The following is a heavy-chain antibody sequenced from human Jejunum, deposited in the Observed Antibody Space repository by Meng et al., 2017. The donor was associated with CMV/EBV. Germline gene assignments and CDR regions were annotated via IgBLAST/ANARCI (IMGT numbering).Heavy chain of an antibody. CDR2: VHNTGNT. V-gene: IGHV4-61*01. Sequence: SGGSVSSGSFYWSWIRQPPGKGLEWIGYVHNTGNTDYNPSLKSRVTISVDMSKNQFSLRLSSVTAADTAVYYCARVSVGASYYFDYWGPGTLVTVSS. J-gene: IGHJ4*02. CDR1: GGSVSSGSFY. CDR3: ARVSVGASYYFDY. D-gene: IGHD1-26*01.